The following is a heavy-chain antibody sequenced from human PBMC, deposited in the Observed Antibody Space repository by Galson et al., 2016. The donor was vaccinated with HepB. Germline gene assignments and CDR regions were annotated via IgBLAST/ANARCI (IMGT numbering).Heavy chain of an antibody. V-gene: IGHV1-18*01. D-gene: IGHD3-9*01. CDR3: VREEREILTGYYF. CDR2: ISTYNGNT. Sequence: SVKVSCKASGYMFTRYGISWVRQAPGQGLEWMGWISTYNGNTNYEQKVQGRVTMNTDTSTSTAYMELKSLRSDDTAVYYCVREEREILTGYYFWGQGTLVTVSS. J-gene: IGHJ4*02. CDR1: GYMFTRYG.